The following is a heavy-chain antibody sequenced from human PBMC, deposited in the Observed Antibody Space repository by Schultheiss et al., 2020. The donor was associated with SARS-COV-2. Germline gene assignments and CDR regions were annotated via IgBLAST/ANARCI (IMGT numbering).Heavy chain of an antibody. V-gene: IGHV4-59*10. J-gene: IGHJ2*01. Sequence: SETLSLTCAVYGGSFSGYYWSWIRQPAGKGLEWIGRIYTSGSTNYNPSLKSRVTMSVDTSKNQFSLKLSSVTAADTAVYYCARGVRKKQQLVQWYFDLWGRGTLVTVSS. CDR1: GGSFSGYY. CDR3: ARGVRKKQQLVQWYFDL. D-gene: IGHD6-13*01. CDR2: IYTSGST.